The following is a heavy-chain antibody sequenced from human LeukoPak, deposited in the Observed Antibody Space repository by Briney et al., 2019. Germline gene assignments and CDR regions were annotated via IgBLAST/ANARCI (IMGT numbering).Heavy chain of an antibody. V-gene: IGHV4-4*02. D-gene: IGHD1-26*01. Sequence: PSETLSLTCAVSGGSISSSNWWSWVRQPPGKGLEWIGEIYHSGSTNYNPSLKSRVTISVDKSKNQFSLKLSSVTAADTAVYYCARDGGYRAGSWLYYYYYMDVWGKGTTVAVSS. CDR1: GGSISSSNW. CDR3: ARDGGYRAGSWLYYYYYMDV. J-gene: IGHJ6*03. CDR2: IYHSGST.